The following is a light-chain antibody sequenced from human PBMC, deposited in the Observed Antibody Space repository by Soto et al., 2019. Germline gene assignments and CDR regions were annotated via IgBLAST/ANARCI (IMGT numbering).Light chain of an antibody. CDR3: RSYTSSSTLGYV. J-gene: IGLJ1*01. V-gene: IGLV2-14*01. CDR1: SSDVGGYNY. CDR2: EVS. Sequence: QSVLTQPASVSGSPGQSITISCTGTSSDVGGYNYVSWYQQHPGKAPKLMIYEVSNRPSGVSNRFSGSKSGNTASLTISGLQAEDEADYYCRSYTSSSTLGYVFGTGTKVT.